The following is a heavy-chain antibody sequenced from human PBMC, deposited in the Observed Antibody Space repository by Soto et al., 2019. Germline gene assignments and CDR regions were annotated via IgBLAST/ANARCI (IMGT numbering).Heavy chain of an antibody. J-gene: IGHJ4*02. V-gene: IGHV3-23*01. D-gene: IGHD4-4*01. CDR1: GFTFSNYA. Sequence: EVQLLESRGGLVQPGGSLRLSCAATGFTFSNYAMSWVRQAPGKGLEWVSAISGSGGSTYYADSVKGRFTISRDNSKNTLYLHMNSLRAEDTAVYYCAKGYRNYKFLYYFDYWGQGTLVTVSS. CDR2: ISGSGGST. CDR3: AKGYRNYKFLYYFDY.